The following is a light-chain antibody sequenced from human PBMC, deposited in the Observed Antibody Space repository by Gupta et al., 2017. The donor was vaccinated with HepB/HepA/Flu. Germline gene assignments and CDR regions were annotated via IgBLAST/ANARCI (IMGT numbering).Light chain of an antibody. V-gene: IGKV3-20*01. Sequence: EIVLTQSPGTLSLSPGERATLSCRASQSVSSSYLAWYQQKPGQAPRLLIYGASSRATGIPDRFSGSGSGTDFTLTISSLEPEDFAVYYCQQDCSSSFTFGPGTKLDIK. CDR1: QSVSSSY. CDR3: QQDCSSSFT. CDR2: GAS. J-gene: IGKJ3*01.